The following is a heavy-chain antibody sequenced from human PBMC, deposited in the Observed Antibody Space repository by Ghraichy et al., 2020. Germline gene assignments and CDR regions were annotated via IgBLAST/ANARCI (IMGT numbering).Heavy chain of an antibody. Sequence: SETLSLTCTVSGGSISSYYWSWIRQPPGKGLEWIGYIYYSGSTNYNPSLKSRVTISVDTSKNQFSLKLSSVTAADTAVYYCARAHSFYDSSGKGAFDIWGQGTMVTVSS. CDR3: ARAHSFYDSSGKGAFDI. D-gene: IGHD3-22*01. J-gene: IGHJ3*02. CDR2: IYYSGST. CDR1: GGSISSYY. V-gene: IGHV4-59*01.